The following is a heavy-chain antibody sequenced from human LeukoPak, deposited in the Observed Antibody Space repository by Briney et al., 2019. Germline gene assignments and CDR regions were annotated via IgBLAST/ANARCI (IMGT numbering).Heavy chain of an antibody. CDR3: ARVHGGNFVDY. J-gene: IGHJ4*02. Sequence: GVALRLSCAASGSTSSHYYLRGVRQAPGKGLEWVSVIYSGGSTYYADSVKGRFTISRDNSKNTLYLQMNSLRAEDTAVYYCARVHGGNFVDYWGQGTLVTVSS. CDR1: GSTSSHYY. D-gene: IGHD4-23*01. V-gene: IGHV3-66*01. CDR2: IYSGGST.